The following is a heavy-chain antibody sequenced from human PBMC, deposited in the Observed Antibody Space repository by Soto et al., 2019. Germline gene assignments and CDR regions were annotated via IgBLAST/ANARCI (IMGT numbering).Heavy chain of an antibody. J-gene: IGHJ4*02. CDR1: GFIFSDYS. CDR2: IPYDGSNK. V-gene: IGHV3-30-3*01. CDR3: ARSAGYYYDSPDY. D-gene: IGHD3-22*01. Sequence: GGSLRLSCAASGFIFSDYSMHWVRQAPGKGLEWVAVIPYDGSNKHYADSVEGRFTVSRDNSKNTLYLQMSSLRAEDTAVYYCARSAGYYYDSPDYWGQGTPVTVSS.